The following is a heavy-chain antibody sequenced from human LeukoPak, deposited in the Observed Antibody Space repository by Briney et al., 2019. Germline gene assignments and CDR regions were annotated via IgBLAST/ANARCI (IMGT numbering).Heavy chain of an antibody. Sequence: GGSLRLSCTVSGFTFSSYAMICPRRAPGKAREWVSSISGSGGSTYYADSVKGRFTISRDNSKNTLYLQMNSLRAEDTAVYYCAKWAVTTGAGFDYWGQGTLVTVSS. J-gene: IGHJ4*02. D-gene: IGHD4-17*01. CDR1: GFTFSSYA. CDR2: ISGSGGST. CDR3: AKWAVTTGAGFDY. V-gene: IGHV3-23*01.